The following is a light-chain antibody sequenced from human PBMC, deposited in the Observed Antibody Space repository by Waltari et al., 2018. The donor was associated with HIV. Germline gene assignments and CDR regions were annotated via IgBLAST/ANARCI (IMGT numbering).Light chain of an antibody. J-gene: IGKJ2*01. CDR1: QSVRSN. Sequence: EIVMTQSPATLSVSPGERATLSCRASQSVRSNLAWYQQKPGQAPRILIYGASTRATGIPLRFSGSGSGTDFSLTISSLQSEDFAIYYCQQYNNWPPYTFGQGTKLEIK. CDR2: GAS. V-gene: IGKV3-15*01. CDR3: QQYNNWPPYT.